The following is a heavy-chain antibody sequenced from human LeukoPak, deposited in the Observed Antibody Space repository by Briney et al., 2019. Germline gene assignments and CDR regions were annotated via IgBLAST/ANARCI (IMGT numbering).Heavy chain of an antibody. Sequence: SETLSLTCAVYGGSFSGYYWSWIRQPPGKGLEWIGEINHSGSTNYNPSLKSRVTISVDTSKNQFSPKLSSVTAADTAVYYCASRNYYYYMDVWGKGTTVTVSS. CDR3: ASRNYYYYMDV. CDR1: GGSFSGYY. V-gene: IGHV4-34*01. J-gene: IGHJ6*03. CDR2: INHSGST.